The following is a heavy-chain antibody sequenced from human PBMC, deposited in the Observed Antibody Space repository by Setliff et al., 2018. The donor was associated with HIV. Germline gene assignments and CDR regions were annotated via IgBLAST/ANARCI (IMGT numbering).Heavy chain of an antibody. CDR3: ARHWVDSSSWSLYYYYYMDV. D-gene: IGHD6-13*01. J-gene: IGHJ6*03. V-gene: IGHV4-34*01. CDR1: GGSFSGHY. Sequence: SETLSLTCAVYGGSFSGHYWSWIRQSPGKGLEWIGEINHIGGNTNHNPSLKSRVTISVDTSKNQFSLKLSSVTAADTAVYYCARHWVDSSSWSLYYYYYMDVWGKGTTVTVSS. CDR2: INHIGGNT.